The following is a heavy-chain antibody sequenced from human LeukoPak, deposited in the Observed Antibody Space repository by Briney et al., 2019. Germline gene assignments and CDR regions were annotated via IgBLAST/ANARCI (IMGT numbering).Heavy chain of an antibody. CDR3: AKDLHPRSGSYSPFGY. J-gene: IGHJ4*02. Sequence: GGSLRLSCAASGFTFSSYAMSWVRQAPGKGLEWVSAISGSGGSTYYADSVKGRFTISRDNSKNTLYLQMNSLRAEDTAVYYCAKDLHPRSGSYSPFGYWGQGTPVTVSS. V-gene: IGHV3-23*01. D-gene: IGHD3-10*01. CDR2: ISGSGGST. CDR1: GFTFSSYA.